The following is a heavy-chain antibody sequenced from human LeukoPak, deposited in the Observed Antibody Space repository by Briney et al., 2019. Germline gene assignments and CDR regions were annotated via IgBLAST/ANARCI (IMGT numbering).Heavy chain of an antibody. D-gene: IGHD3-10*01. CDR2: IYSGGST. Sequence: PGGSLRLSCAASGFTVSSNYMSWVRQAPGKGLEWVSVIYSGGSTYYADSVKDRFTISRDTSKNTLYLQMNSLRAEDTAVYYCARGTFGELFTWGQGTLVTVSS. V-gene: IGHV3-53*01. J-gene: IGHJ5*02. CDR1: GFTVSSNY. CDR3: ARGTFGELFT.